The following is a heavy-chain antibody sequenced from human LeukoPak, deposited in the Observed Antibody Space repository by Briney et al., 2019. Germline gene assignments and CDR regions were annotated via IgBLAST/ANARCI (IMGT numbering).Heavy chain of an antibody. V-gene: IGHV3-7*03. CDR1: GFSFGSYW. CDR2: IKEDGSKI. Sequence: GGSLRLSCTASGFSFGSYWMNWVRQAPGKGLEWLANIKEDGSKIYYLDSVKGRFTISRDNAKNSLYLQMDSLRAADTAVYYRARDPGRQYSSVADVWGQGTTVTVSS. D-gene: IGHD3-22*01. CDR3: ARDPGRQYSSVADV. J-gene: IGHJ6*02.